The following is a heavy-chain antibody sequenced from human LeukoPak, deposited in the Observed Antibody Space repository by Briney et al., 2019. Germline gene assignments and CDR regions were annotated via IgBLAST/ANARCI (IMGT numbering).Heavy chain of an antibody. CDR2: ISPSGSTT. Sequence: GGSLRLSCAASGFTFSDYYMNWIRQAPGKGLEWVSSISPSGSTTNYADSAKGLFTISRDNAKNSLYLQMNSLRAEDTAVYYCAKKDGYTSSWSFDYWGQGTLVTVSS. J-gene: IGHJ4*02. CDR1: GFTFSDYY. V-gene: IGHV3-11*01. CDR3: AKKDGYTSSWSFDY. D-gene: IGHD6-13*01.